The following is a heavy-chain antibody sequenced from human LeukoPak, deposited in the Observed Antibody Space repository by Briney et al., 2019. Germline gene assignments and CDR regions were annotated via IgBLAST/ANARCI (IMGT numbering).Heavy chain of an antibody. J-gene: IGHJ4*02. CDR1: GYSISSGYF. CDR3: ARGPVGATTGDY. Sequence: SETLSLTCTVSGYSISSGYFWGWIRQPPGKGLEWIGIIYHSGSTYYNPSLKSRITISVDTSKNQFSLKLSSVTAADTAVYYCARGPVGATTGDYWGQGTLVTVSS. V-gene: IGHV4-38-2*02. CDR2: IYHSGST. D-gene: IGHD1-26*01.